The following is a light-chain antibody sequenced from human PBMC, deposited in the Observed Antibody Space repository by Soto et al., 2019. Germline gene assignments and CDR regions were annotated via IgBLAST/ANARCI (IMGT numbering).Light chain of an antibody. CDR1: SSDVGSYNL. CDR3: CSDAGSRV. V-gene: IGLV2-23*01. J-gene: IGLJ3*02. CDR2: EGS. Sequence: QSVLTQPASVSGSPGQSITISCTGTSSDVGSYNLVSWYQQHPGKAPKLMIYEGSKRPSGVSNRFSGSKSGNTASLTISGLQAEDEGDYYCCSDAGSRVFGGGTKLTVL.